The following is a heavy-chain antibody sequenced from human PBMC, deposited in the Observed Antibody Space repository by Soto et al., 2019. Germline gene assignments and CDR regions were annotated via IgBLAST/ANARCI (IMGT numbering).Heavy chain of an antibody. D-gene: IGHD3-16*01. Sequence: QVPLVQAGAAVKKHGASVKLSCKASGYTFANYALHWLRQAPRQRLEWMGWINTGNARTQYSQTFQDRITITRDTSASTAYMERGSLAAEDTDVYYCAREGALGGRNWFDPWGQGTLVTVSS. CDR1: GYTFANYA. CDR3: AREGALGGRNWFDP. J-gene: IGHJ5*02. V-gene: IGHV1-3*04. CDR2: INTGNART.